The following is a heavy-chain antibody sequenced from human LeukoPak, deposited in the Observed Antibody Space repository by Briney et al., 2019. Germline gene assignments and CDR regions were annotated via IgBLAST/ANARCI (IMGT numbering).Heavy chain of an antibody. J-gene: IGHJ4*02. CDR3: AKDLNSWYSFDY. CDR1: GGSFSGYY. Sequence: SETLSLTCAVNGGSFSGYYWIWIRQPPGKGLEWIGEINHSGSTNYNPSLKSRVTISVDTSKNQFSLKLSSVTAADTAVYYCAKDLNSWYSFDYWGQGNLVTVSS. CDR2: INHSGST. D-gene: IGHD6-13*01. V-gene: IGHV4-34*01.